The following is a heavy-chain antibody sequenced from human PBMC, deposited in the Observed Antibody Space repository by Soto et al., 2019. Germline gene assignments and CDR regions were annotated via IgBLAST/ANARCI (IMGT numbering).Heavy chain of an antibody. J-gene: IGHJ4*02. CDR2: ISGSGGTT. CDR3: AKANIAMAVKRNYFDY. V-gene: IGHV3-23*01. D-gene: IGHD6-19*01. Sequence: PGGSLRLSCAASGFTFSSYAMSWVRQAPGKGLEWVAGISGSGGTTYYADSLKGRFTISRDNSKNTLYLQMNSLRAEDTAVYYCAKANIAMAVKRNYFDYWGQGTLVTVSS. CDR1: GFTFSSYA.